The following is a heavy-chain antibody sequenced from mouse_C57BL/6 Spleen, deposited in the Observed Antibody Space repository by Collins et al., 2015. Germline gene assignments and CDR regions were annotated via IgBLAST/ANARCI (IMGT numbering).Heavy chain of an antibody. Sequence: QVQLQQPGAELVMPGASVKLSCKASGYTFTSYWMHWVKQRPGQGLEWIGGIDPSDSYTNYNQKFKGKSTLTVDKSSSTAYMQLSSLTSEDSAVYYCARDGWAHYFDYWGQGTTLTVSS. CDR2: IDPSDSYT. CDR1: GYTFTSYW. J-gene: IGHJ2*01. D-gene: IGHD1-2*01. CDR3: ARDGWAHYFDY. V-gene: IGHV1-69*01.